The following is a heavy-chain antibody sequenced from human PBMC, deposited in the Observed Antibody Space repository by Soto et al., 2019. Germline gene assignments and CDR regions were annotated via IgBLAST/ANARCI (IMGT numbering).Heavy chain of an antibody. CDR2: ISGRGDRA. CDR3: TKGYGASHSPFDY. CDR1: GFTFRSYA. J-gene: IGHJ4*02. D-gene: IGHD5-12*01. Sequence: EVQLLETGGGCAQPGGSLRLSCAASGFTFRSYAMNWVRQAPGKGPEWLSGISGRGDRAYHANSVKGRFTISRYNSKNTLYLQVNSLRAEDTAVYYCTKGYGASHSPFDYCGPGTQVTDSS. V-gene: IGHV3-23*01.